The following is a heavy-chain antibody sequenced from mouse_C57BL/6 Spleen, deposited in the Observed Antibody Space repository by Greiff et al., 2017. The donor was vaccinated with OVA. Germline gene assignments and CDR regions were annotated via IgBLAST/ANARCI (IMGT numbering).Heavy chain of an antibody. Sequence: VQLQQPGAELVKPGASVKMSCKASGYTFTSYWVTCVKQSHVPCIVWIGDMYPGSGSTNYNEKFKSKATLTVDTSSSTAYMQLSSLTSEDSAVYYCARIGYDGYYGAYWGQGTLVTVSA. CDR1: GYTFTSYW. D-gene: IGHD2-3*01. V-gene: IGHV1-55*01. J-gene: IGHJ3*01. CDR3: ARIGYDGYYGAY. CDR2: MYPGSGST.